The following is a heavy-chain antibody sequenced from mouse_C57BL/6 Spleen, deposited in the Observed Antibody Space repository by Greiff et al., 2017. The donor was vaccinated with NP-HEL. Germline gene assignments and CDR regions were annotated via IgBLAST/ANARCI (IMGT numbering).Heavy chain of an antibody. CDR2: IHPNSGST. D-gene: IGHD1-1*01. Sequence: QVQLQQPGAELVKPGASVKLSCKASGYTFTSYWMHWVKQRPGQGLEWIGMIHPNSGSTNYNEKFKSKATLTVDKSSSTAYMQLSSLTSEDSAVDYCARDGSSKYYFDYWGQGTTLTVSS. CDR3: ARDGSSKYYFDY. J-gene: IGHJ2*01. CDR1: GYTFTSYW. V-gene: IGHV1-64*01.